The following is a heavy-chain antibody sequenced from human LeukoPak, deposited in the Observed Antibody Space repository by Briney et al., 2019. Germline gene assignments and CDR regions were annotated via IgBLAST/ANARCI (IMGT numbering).Heavy chain of an antibody. D-gene: IGHD3-3*01. CDR2: ISGSGGST. CDR1: GFTFSSYA. V-gene: IGHV3-23*01. J-gene: IGHJ6*03. Sequence: GGSLRLSCAASGFTFSSYAMSCVRQAPGKGLEWVSAISGSGGSTYYADSGKGRFTISRDNSNNTLYLQMNSLRADDTAVYYCAKVLDLSLYYDFWSGYHKVGMDVWGKGTTVTVSS. CDR3: AKVLDLSLYYDFWSGYHKVGMDV.